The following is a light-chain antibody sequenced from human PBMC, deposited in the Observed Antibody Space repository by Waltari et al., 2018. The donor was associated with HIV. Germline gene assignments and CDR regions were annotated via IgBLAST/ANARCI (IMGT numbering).Light chain of an antibody. CDR2: DAS. J-gene: IGKJ3*01. CDR3: QAFGGT. Sequence: VMTQSPATLSVSPGPRATLSCGASQSVRNRLAWYQQRPVQSPRLLIYDASTRATGVPDRFSASGSGTEFTLTITSLQSEDFALYYCQAFGGTFGPGTRV. V-gene: IGKV3-15*01. CDR1: QSVRNR.